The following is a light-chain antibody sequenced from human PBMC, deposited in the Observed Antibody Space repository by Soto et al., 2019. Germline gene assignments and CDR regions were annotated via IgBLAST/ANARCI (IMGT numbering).Light chain of an antibody. V-gene: IGLV2-14*01. Sequence: QSVLTQPASVSGSPGQSITISCTGTDSDIGSYNYVSWYQQHPGKAPKLMIFDVNSRPSGVSYRFSGSKSDNTASLIISGLQAEDEADYYCRSYTSDSTRIFGGGTKLTVL. CDR2: DVN. CDR1: DSDIGSYNY. J-gene: IGLJ2*01. CDR3: RSYTSDSTRI.